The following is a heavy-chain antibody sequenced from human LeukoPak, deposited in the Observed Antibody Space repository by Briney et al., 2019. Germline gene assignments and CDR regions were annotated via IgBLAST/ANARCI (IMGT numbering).Heavy chain of an antibody. Sequence: SETLSLTCTVSGGSISTSNYYWIWIRQPPGKGLEWIGSISYSGSTFYNSSLKSRVTISVDTSKNQFSLKLSSVTAADTAVYYCASMQWVWYYFDSWGQGTLVTVSS. J-gene: IGHJ4*02. V-gene: IGHV4-39*01. CDR2: ISYSGST. CDR1: GGSISTSNYY. D-gene: IGHD6-19*01. CDR3: ASMQWVWYYFDS.